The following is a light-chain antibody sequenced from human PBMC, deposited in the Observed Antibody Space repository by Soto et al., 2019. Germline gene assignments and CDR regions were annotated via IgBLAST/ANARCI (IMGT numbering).Light chain of an antibody. Sequence: QSALTQPASVSGSPGQSITISCTGTSSDVGGYNYVSWYQQHPGKAPKLMIYDVSNRPSGVSNRSHGSKSGNTASLTISGLQAEDEADYSCSSYTSSSTLLYVVFGGGTKLTVL. J-gene: IGLJ2*01. CDR1: SSDVGGYNY. V-gene: IGLV2-14*01. CDR3: SSYTSSSTLLYVV. CDR2: DVS.